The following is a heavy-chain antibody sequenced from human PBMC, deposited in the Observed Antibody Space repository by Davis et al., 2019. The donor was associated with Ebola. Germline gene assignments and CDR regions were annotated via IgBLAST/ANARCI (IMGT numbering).Heavy chain of an antibody. Sequence: GGSLRLSCAASGFTFSSYGMHWVRQAPGKGLEWVANIKQDGSEKYYVDSVKGRFTISRDNAKNSLYLQMNSLRAEDTAVYYCARDHGITGTTYSPPKFDYWGQGTLVTVSS. CDR2: IKQDGSEK. CDR3: ARDHGITGTTYSPPKFDY. J-gene: IGHJ4*02. V-gene: IGHV3-7*03. D-gene: IGHD1-20*01. CDR1: GFTFSSYG.